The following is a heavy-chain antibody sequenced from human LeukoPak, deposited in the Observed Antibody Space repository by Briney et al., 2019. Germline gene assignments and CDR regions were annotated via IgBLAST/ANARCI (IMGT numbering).Heavy chain of an antibody. CDR2: ISYDGSNK. CDR1: GFTFSSYA. J-gene: IGHJ6*02. CDR3: ARAANYYGSGSLRSFYYYYYYGMDV. V-gene: IGHV3-30-3*01. Sequence: GRSLRLSCAASGFTFSSYAMHWVRQAPGKGLEWVAVISYDGSNKYYADSVKGRFTISRDNSKNTLYLQMNSLRAEDTAVYYCARAANYYGSGSLRSFYYYYYYGMDVWGQGTTVTVSS. D-gene: IGHD3-10*01.